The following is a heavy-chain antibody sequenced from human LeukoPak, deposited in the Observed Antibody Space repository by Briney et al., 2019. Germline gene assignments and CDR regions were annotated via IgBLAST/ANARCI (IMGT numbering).Heavy chain of an antibody. CDR1: GFSFSAYW. V-gene: IGHV3-7*03. CDR3: ARFGYVAAVDL. Sequence: GGSLRLSCAASGFSFSAYWMTWVRQAPGTGLEWVANINPAGTETYYVDPVKGRFTISRDNAKNLLYLQMSSLRAEDTAVYYCARFGYVAAVDLWGQGTLVTVS. J-gene: IGHJ4*02. D-gene: IGHD2-15*01. CDR2: INPAGTET.